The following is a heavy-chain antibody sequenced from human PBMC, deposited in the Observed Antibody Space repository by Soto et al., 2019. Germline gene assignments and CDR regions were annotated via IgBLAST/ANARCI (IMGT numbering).Heavy chain of an antibody. D-gene: IGHD6-6*01. CDR2: INPNSGGT. J-gene: IGHJ5*02. Sequence: GASVKVSCKASGYTFTGYYMHWVRQAPGQGLEWMGWINPNSGGTNYAQKFQGWVTMTRDTSTSTAYMELSRLRSDDTAVYYCARDPSSSRETSWFDPWGQGTLVTVSS. V-gene: IGHV1-2*04. CDR1: GYTFTGYY. CDR3: ARDPSSSRETSWFDP.